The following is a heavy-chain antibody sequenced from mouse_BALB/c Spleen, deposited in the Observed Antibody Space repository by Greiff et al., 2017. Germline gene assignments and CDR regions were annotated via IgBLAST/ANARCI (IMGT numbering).Heavy chain of an antibody. CDR2: ISYDGSN. J-gene: IGHJ3*01. V-gene: IGHV3-6*02. Sequence: VQLQQSGPGLVKPSQSLSLTCSVTGYSITSGYYWNWIRQFPGNKLEWMGYISYDGSNNYNPSLKNRISITRDTSKNQFFLKLNSVTTEDTATYYCARPYGSSSFAYWGQGTLVTVSA. CDR3: ARPYGSSSFAY. CDR1: GYSITSGYY. D-gene: IGHD1-1*01.